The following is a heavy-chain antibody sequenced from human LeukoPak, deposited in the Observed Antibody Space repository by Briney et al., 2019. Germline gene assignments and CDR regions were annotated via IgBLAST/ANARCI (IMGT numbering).Heavy chain of an antibody. D-gene: IGHD5-12*01. CDR1: GFVLSDYG. CDR3: AKESDSGYHSEGPKT. CDR2: VRNDGSNE. J-gene: IGHJ5*02. V-gene: IGHV3-30*02. Sequence: GGSLRLSCAASGFVLSDYGMHWVRQAPGNGLEWVAFVRNDGSNEYYVGSVKGRFTISRDKSKNTLYLQMNSLRAEDTAVYSCAKESDSGYHSEGPKTWGLGTLVTVSS.